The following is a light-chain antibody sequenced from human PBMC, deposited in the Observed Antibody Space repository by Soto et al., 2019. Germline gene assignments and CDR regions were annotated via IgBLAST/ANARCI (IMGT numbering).Light chain of an antibody. CDR1: QTTNTW. CDR3: QQYISYPYT. Sequence: GDRVTITCRASQTTNTWLAWYQQKPGTAPKLLIYDASSLEGGVPSRFSASGSGTEFTLTISSLQPDDLATYYCQQYISYPYTFGQGTNVDIK. V-gene: IGKV1-5*01. CDR2: DAS. J-gene: IGKJ2*01.